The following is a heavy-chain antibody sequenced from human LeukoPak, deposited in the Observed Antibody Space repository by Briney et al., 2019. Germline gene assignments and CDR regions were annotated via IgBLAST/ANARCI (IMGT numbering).Heavy chain of an antibody. Sequence: PGGSLRLSCAASGFSFSDYSMIWVRQAPGKGLEWVSSLSSSRSYIYYADSVKGRFTISRDNAKNSLYLEMNSLRAGDTAVYYCARDIGAYYGSGSNWFDPWGQGTLVTVSS. CDR1: GFSFSDYS. V-gene: IGHV3-21*01. J-gene: IGHJ5*02. CDR2: LSSSRSYI. CDR3: ARDIGAYYGSGSNWFDP. D-gene: IGHD3-10*01.